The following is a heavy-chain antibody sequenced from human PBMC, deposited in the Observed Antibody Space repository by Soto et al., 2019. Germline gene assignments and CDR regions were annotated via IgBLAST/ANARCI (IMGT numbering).Heavy chain of an antibody. J-gene: IGHJ6*02. CDR1: GFSLTTGKMG. Sequence: SGPTLVNPTETLTLTCTVSGFSLTTGKMGVSWIRQPPGKALEWLAHIFSGNERSYSTSLQGRLTISKDTSGSQVVLSMTNVDPVDTATYYCARMNVDSYQFDYAMDVWGQGTTVTVSS. CDR3: ARMNVDSYQFDYAMDV. CDR2: IFSGNER. D-gene: IGHD4-17*01. V-gene: IGHV2-26*01.